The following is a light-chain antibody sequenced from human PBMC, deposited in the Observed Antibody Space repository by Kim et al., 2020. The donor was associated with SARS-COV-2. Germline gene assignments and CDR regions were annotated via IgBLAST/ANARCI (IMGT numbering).Light chain of an antibody. J-gene: IGLJ1*01. CDR3: QVWDATSDHPYV. Sequence: SYELTQPPSVSVAPGKTATITCGSNNLGRKSVHRHQQKPSQAPVLVISNNVDRPAGIPARFSGSNPGNTATLTITKIAAGDEADYYCQVWDATSDHPYVFGIGTKVTVL. CDR1: NLGRKS. CDR2: NNV. V-gene: IGLV3-21*04.